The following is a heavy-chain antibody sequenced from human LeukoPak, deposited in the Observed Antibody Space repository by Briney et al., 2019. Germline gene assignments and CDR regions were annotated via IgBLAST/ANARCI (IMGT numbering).Heavy chain of an antibody. CDR3: ARAPMYYYDSSGYEVY. CDR1: GYTFTSYG. J-gene: IGHJ4*02. V-gene: IGHV1-18*01. D-gene: IGHD3-22*01. CDR2: IRAYNGNT. Sequence: ASVKVSCKASGYTFTSYGISWVRQAPGQGLEWMGWIRAYNGNTNYAQKLQGRVTMTTDTSTSTAYMELRSLRSDDTAVYYCARAPMYYYDSSGYEVYWGQGTLVTVSS.